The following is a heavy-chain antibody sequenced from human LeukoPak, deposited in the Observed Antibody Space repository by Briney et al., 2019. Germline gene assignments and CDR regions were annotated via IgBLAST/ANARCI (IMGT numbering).Heavy chain of an antibody. V-gene: IGHV3-11*04. CDR2: ISSSGSTI. CDR3: ARVGDYGDYSACDY. J-gene: IGHJ4*02. CDR1: GFTFNTYF. Sequence: PGGSLRLSCAASGFTFNTYFISWVRQAPGKGLEWVSYISSSGSTIYYADSVKGRFTISRDNAKNSLYLQMNSLRAEDTAVYYCARVGDYGDYSACDYWGQGTLVTVSS. D-gene: IGHD4-17*01.